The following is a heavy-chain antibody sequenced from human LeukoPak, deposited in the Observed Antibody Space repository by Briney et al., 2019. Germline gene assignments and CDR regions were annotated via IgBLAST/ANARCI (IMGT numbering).Heavy chain of an antibody. J-gene: IGHJ4*02. CDR3: ARDVGYCSGGSCYYFDY. V-gene: IGHV3-21*01. D-gene: IGHD2-15*01. CDR1: GFTFSSYS. CDR2: ISSSSSYI. Sequence: GGSLRLSCAASGFTFSSYSMNWVRQAPGKGLEWVSSISSSSSYIYYADSVKGRFTISRDNAKNSLYLQMNSLRAEDTAVYYCARDVGYCSGGSCYYFDYWGQGTLVTVSS.